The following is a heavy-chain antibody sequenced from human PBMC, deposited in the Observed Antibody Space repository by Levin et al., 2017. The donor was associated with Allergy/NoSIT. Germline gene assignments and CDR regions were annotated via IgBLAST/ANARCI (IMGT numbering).Heavy chain of an antibody. CDR2: IKQDGSEK. J-gene: IGHJ4*02. CDR1: GFTFSSYW. Sequence: PGGSLRLSCAASGFTFSSYWMSWVRQAPGKGLEWVANIKQDGSEKYYVDSVKGRFTISRDNAKNSLYLQMNSLRAEDTAVYYCAREESEVSSAATFDYWGQGTLVTVSS. CDR3: AREESEVSSAATFDY. D-gene: IGHD2-15*01. V-gene: IGHV3-7*01.